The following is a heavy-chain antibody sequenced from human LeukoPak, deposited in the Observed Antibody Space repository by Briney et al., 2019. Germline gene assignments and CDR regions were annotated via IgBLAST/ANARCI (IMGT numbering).Heavy chain of an antibody. CDR1: GYSISSGYY. Sequence: PSETLSLTCAVSGYSISSGYYWGWIRQPPGKGLEWIGSIYHSGSTYYNPSLKSRVTISVDTSKNQFSLKLSSVTAADTAVYYCARGYGWRFDPWGQGTLVTVSS. J-gene: IGHJ5*02. D-gene: IGHD3-10*01. CDR3: ARGYGWRFDP. V-gene: IGHV4-38-2*01. CDR2: IYHSGST.